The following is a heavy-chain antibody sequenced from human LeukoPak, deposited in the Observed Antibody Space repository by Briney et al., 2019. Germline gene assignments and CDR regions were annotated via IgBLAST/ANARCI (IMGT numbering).Heavy chain of an antibody. V-gene: IGHV3-23*01. CDR2: ISGSGGST. Sequence: GGSLRLSCAASGFTFSSYAMSWVRQAPGKGLEWVSAISGSGGSTYYADSVKGRFTISRDNSKNTLYLQMNSLRAEDTAVYYCARDAVRVLMVYAIEYYFDYWGQGTLVTVSS. CDR1: GFTFSSYA. J-gene: IGHJ4*02. D-gene: IGHD2-8*01. CDR3: ARDAVRVLMVYAIEYYFDY.